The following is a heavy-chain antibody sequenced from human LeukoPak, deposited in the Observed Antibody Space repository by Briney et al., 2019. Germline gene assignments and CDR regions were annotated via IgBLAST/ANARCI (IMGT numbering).Heavy chain of an antibody. J-gene: IGHJ4*02. CDR1: GFTFSSYA. D-gene: IGHD5-18*01. CDR2: ISGSGGST. CDR3: AKTGYSYGPAFDY. Sequence: GGSLRLSCAASGFTFSSYAMSWVSQAPGKGLEWASAISGSGGSTYYADSVKGRFTISRDNSKNTLYLQMNSLRAEDTAVYYCAKTGYSYGPAFDYWGQGTLVTVSS. V-gene: IGHV3-23*01.